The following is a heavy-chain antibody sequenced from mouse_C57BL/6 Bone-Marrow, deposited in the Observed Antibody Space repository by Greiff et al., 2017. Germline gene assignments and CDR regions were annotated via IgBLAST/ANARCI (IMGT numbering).Heavy chain of an antibody. V-gene: IGHV1-55*01. D-gene: IGHD4-1*01. CDR3: ARAGPLGRSFDY. Sequence: VQLQQPGAELVQPGASVKMSCKASGYTFTSYWITWAKQRPGQGLEWIGDIYPTSGRTNYNEKFNIQAILTVDTSSNTAYMQLSSLPSEDSAVFYCARAGPLGRSFDYWGQGTTLTVSS. J-gene: IGHJ2*01. CDR2: IYPTSGRT. CDR1: GYTFTSYW.